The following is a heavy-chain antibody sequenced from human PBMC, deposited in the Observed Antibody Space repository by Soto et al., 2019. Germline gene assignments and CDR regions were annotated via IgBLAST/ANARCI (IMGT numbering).Heavy chain of an antibody. CDR1: GLTFSSYA. CDR2: ISGSGGST. J-gene: IGHJ4*02. Sequence: EVQLLESGGGLVQPGGSLRLSCAASGLTFSSYAMSWVRQAPGKGLEWVSAISGSGGSTYYADSVKGRFTISRDNSKNTLYLQMNSLRAEDTAVYDCAKGGRRFLEWLPMEGWGQGTLVTVSS. D-gene: IGHD3-3*01. V-gene: IGHV3-23*01. CDR3: AKGGRRFLEWLPMEG.